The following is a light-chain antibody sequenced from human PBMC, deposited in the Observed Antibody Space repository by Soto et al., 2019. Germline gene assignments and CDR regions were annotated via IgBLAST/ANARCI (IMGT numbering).Light chain of an antibody. V-gene: IGLV2-8*01. CDR3: SSYTGSNNLGV. CDR1: SSDVGGYNY. Sequence: QYALTQPPSASGSPGQSVTISCTGTSSDVGGYNYVSWYQQHPGKAPKLMIYEVSKRPSGVPDRFSGSKSGNTASLTVSGLQAEDEADYYCSSYTGSNNLGVFGGGTKLTLL. J-gene: IGLJ3*02. CDR2: EVS.